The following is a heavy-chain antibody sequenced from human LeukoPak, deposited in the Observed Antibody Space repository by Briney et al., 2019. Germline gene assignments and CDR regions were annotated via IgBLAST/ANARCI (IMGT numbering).Heavy chain of an antibody. CDR3: AREGQQLFQIDY. CDR1: GGSISSGGYY. CDR2: IYYSGST. J-gene: IGHJ4*02. D-gene: IGHD6-13*01. Sequence: KPSETLSLTCTVSGGSISSGGYYWSWIRQHPGKGLEWIGYIYYSGSTYYNPSLKSRVTISVDTSKNQFSLKLSSVTAADTAVYYCAREGQQLFQIDYWGQGTLVTASS. V-gene: IGHV4-31*03.